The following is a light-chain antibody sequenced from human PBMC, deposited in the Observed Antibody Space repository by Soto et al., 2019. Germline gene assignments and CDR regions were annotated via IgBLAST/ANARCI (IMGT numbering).Light chain of an antibody. CDR1: SGHSSYA. J-gene: IGLJ3*02. CDR3: QTWGTGIWV. CDR2: LNSDGSQ. V-gene: IGLV4-69*01. Sequence: QLVLTQSPSASASLGASVKFTCTLSSGHSSYAIAWHQQQPEKGPRYLMKLNSDGSQSKGDGIPDRFSGSSSGAERYLTISILQSEDEADYYCQTWGTGIWVFGGGTKLTVL.